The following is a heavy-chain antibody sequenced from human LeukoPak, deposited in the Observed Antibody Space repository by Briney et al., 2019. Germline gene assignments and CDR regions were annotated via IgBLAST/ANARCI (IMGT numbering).Heavy chain of an antibody. V-gene: IGHV3-53*01. CDR1: GFTVSSNY. D-gene: IGHD3-22*01. Sequence: GGSLRLSCAASGFTVSSNYMSWVRQAPGKGLEWVSVIYSGGSTYYADSVKGRFTISSDNSKNTLYLQMNSLRAEDTAVYYCATSFYDSSGYYRVDWGQGTLVTVSS. CDR3: ATSFYDSSGYYRVD. CDR2: IYSGGST. J-gene: IGHJ4*02.